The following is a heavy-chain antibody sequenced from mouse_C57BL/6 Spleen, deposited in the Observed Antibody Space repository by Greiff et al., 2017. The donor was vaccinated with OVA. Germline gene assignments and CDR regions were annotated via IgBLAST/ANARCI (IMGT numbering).Heavy chain of an antibody. D-gene: IGHD1-1*01. CDR2: IHPNSGIT. V-gene: IGHV1-64*01. CDR1: GYTFTSYW. CDR3: ALYYYGSSFYWYFDV. Sequence: VQLQQPGAELVKPGASVKLSCKASGYTFTSYWMHWVKQRPGQGLEWIGMIHPNSGITNYNEKFKSKATLTVDKSSSTAYMQLSSLTSEDSAVYYCALYYYGSSFYWYFDVWGTGTTVTVSS. J-gene: IGHJ1*03.